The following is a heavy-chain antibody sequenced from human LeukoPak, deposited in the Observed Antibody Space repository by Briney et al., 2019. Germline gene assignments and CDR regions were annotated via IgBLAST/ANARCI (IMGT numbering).Heavy chain of an antibody. CDR2: ISDSGST. D-gene: IGHD6-19*01. J-gene: IGHJ4*02. CDR3: ARSRNSPGYTRGWYEWRLDF. V-gene: IGHV4-59*01. Sequence: PSEALSVTCTVPGRSISSFHWSWIRQPPGKGLECIGYISDSGSTNYNPFLKRRITISLDTSKNQFSLKLTSLTAADTAVYYCARSRNSPGYTRGWYEWRLDFWGQGPLVTVSS. CDR1: GRSISSFH.